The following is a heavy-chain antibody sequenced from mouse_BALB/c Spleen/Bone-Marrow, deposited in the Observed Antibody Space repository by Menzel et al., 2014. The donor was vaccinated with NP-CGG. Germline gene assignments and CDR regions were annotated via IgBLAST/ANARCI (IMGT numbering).Heavy chain of an antibody. J-gene: IGHJ4*01. Sequence: VQRVESGAELVRPGTSVKVSCKASGYAFTNYLIEWVKQRPGQGLEWIGVINPGSGGTNYNEKFKGKATLTADKSSSTAYMQLSSLTSDDSAVYFCARSLLRLQNAMDYWGQGTSVTVSS. V-gene: IGHV1-54*01. CDR3: ARSLLRLQNAMDY. D-gene: IGHD1-2*01. CDR2: INPGSGGT. CDR1: GYAFTNYL.